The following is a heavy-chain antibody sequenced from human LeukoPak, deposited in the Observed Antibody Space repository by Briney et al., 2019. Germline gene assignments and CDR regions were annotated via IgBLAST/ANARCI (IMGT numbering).Heavy chain of an antibody. D-gene: IGHD3-22*01. CDR2: ISYDGSNK. Sequence: GGSLRLSCAASGFTFSSYAMHWVRQAPGKGLEWVAVISYDGSNKYYADSVKGQFTISRDNSKNTLYLQMNSLRAEDTAVYYCARDGLVVVITAPFDYWGQGTLVTASS. CDR1: GFTFSSYA. J-gene: IGHJ4*02. CDR3: ARDGLVVVITAPFDY. V-gene: IGHV3-30-3*01.